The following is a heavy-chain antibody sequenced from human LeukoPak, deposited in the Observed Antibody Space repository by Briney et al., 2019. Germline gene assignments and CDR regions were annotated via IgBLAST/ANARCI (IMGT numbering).Heavy chain of an antibody. J-gene: IGHJ4*02. V-gene: IGHV1-2*02. CDR1: GYTFTGYY. CDR3: AIIVATIGPFDY. D-gene: IGHD5-12*01. Sequence: GGSVKVSCKASGYTFTGYYMHWVRQAPGQGLEWMGWINPNSGGTNYAQKFQGRVTMTRDTSISTAYMKLSRLRSDDTAVYYCAIIVATIGPFDYWGQGTLVTVSS. CDR2: INPNSGGT.